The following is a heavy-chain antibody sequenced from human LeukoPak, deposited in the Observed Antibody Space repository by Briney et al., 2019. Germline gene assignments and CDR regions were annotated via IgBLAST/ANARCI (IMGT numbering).Heavy chain of an antibody. CDR1: GGSISSSSYY. V-gene: IGHV4-39*01. CDR2: IYYSGST. Sequence: SETLSLTCTVSGGSISSSSYYWGWIRQPPGKGLEWIGSIYYSGSTYYNPSLKSRVTISVDTSKNQFSLKLSSVTAADTAVYYCASLYGGPTGFYYYYMDVWGKGTTVTVSS. CDR3: ASLYGGPTGFYYYYMDV. D-gene: IGHD4/OR15-4a*01. J-gene: IGHJ6*03.